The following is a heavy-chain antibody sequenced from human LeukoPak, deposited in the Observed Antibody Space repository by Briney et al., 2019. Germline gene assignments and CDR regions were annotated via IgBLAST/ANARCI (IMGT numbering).Heavy chain of an antibody. V-gene: IGHV3-7*01. CDR1: GFTFSSAW. CDR2: IKDDGSDK. D-gene: IGHD3-16*01. Sequence: GGSLRLSCTASGFTFSSAWMTWVRQAPGKGLEWVATIKDDGSDKYYVDSVKGRFTISRDNAKKSLWLQMNSLRVEDTAMYYCADLGSRDWGQGTLVTVSS. CDR3: ADLGSRD. J-gene: IGHJ4*02.